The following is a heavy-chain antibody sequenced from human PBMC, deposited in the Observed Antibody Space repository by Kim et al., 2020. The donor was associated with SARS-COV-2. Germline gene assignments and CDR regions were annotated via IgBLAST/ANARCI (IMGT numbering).Heavy chain of an antibody. CDR2: IKSKTDGGTT. D-gene: IGHD2-15*01. J-gene: IGHJ4*02. Sequence: GGSLRLSCAASGFTFSNAWMSWVRQAPGKGLEWVGRIKSKTDGGTTDYAAPVKGRFTISRDDSKNTLYLQMNSLKTEDTAVYYCTPSPAVVVAAEGGGADYWGQGTLVTVSS. CDR3: TPSPAVVVAAEGGGADY. CDR1: GFTFSNAW. V-gene: IGHV3-15*01.